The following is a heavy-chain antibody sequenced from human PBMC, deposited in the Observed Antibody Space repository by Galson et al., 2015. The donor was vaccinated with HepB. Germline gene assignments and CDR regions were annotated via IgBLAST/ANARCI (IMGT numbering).Heavy chain of an antibody. CDR1: GYSFPTYW. CDR3: ARFLMGTIFLRGFFDY. Sequence: QSGAEVKKPGESLKISCKGSGYSFPTYWIVWVRQMPGKGLEWMGIIYPTDSYTKYSPSFQGQVTISADKSINTAYLQWNSLKASDTAMYYCARFLMGTIFLRGFFDYWGQGTLVTVSS. V-gene: IGHV5-51*03. D-gene: IGHD1-7*01. J-gene: IGHJ4*02. CDR2: IYPTDSYT.